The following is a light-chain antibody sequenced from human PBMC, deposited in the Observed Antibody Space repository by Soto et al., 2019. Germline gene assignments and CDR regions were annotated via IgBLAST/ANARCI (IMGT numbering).Light chain of an antibody. CDR1: QNLHSF. CDR2: DGS. V-gene: IGKV3-11*01. Sequence: EIVLPPSPATLSVSPGASSTLSCRASQNLHSFLNWYQQRPGQAPRPLIYDGSKRAAGVPDRISGDGSGTDYTLTISSLEPEEFAVYYCKQRTRWPMTVGHGTRLEIK. CDR3: KQRTRWPMT. J-gene: IGKJ5*01.